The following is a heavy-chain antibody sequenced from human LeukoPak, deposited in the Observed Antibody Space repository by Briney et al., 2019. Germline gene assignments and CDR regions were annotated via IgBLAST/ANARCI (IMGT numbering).Heavy chain of an antibody. J-gene: IGHJ4*02. CDR3: AKDRDSSGWYVATFDY. CDR2: ISGSGGST. CDR1: GFTFSSYA. D-gene: IGHD6-19*01. Sequence: GGSLRLSCAASGFTFSSYAMSWVRQAPGKGLEWVSAISGSGGSTYYADSVKGRFTISRDNSKNTLYLEMNSLRAEDTAVYYCAKDRDSSGWYVATFDYWGQGTLVTVSS. V-gene: IGHV3-23*01.